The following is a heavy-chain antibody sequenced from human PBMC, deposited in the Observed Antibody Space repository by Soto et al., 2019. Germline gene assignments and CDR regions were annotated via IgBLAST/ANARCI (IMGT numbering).Heavy chain of an antibody. J-gene: IGHJ4*02. CDR1: GFKFSNYA. Sequence: GGSLRLSCAASGFKFSNYAMSWVRQAPGKGLEWVSLISATGGGTYYADSVKGRLTISRDNSHNTLYLQVHSLTAEDTAVYYCAKDRRAGGNSAFYFDFWGQGAQVTVSS. CDR2: ISATGGGT. V-gene: IGHV3-23*01. CDR3: AKDRRAGGNSAFYFDF. D-gene: IGHD3-16*01.